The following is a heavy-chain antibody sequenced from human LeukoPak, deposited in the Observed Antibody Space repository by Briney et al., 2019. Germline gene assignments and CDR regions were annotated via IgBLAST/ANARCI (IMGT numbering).Heavy chain of an antibody. CDR2: IYYSGST. CDR3: ARHRRGSYGMDV. V-gene: IGHV4-59*08. CDR1: GGSISSYY. J-gene: IGHJ6*02. D-gene: IGHD3-10*01. Sequence: SETLSLTCTVSGGSISSYYWSWIRQPSGKGLEWIGYIYYSGSTNYNPSLKSRVTISVDTSKNQFSLKLSSVTAADTAVYYCARHRRGSYGMDVWGQGTTVTVSS.